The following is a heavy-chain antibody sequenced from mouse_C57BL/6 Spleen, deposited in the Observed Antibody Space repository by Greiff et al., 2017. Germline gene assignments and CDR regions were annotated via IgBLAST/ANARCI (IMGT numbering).Heavy chain of an antibody. CDR1: GFTFSDYY. CDR3: AREGDSYPYYFDV. J-gene: IGHJ2*01. D-gene: IGHD2-12*01. Sequence: EVKLMESEGGLVQPGSSMKLSCTASGFTFSDYYMAWVCQVPEKGLEWVANINYDGSSTYYLDSLKSRFIISRDNAKNILYQQMSSLKSEDTATYYCAREGDSYPYYFDVWGKGTTLTVSS. V-gene: IGHV5-16*01. CDR2: INYDGSST.